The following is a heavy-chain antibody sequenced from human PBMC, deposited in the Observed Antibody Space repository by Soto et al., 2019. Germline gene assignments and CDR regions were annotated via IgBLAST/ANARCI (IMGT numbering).Heavy chain of an antibody. D-gene: IGHD6-19*01. J-gene: IGHJ4*02. V-gene: IGHV3-30*18. CDR2: ISYDGSNK. Sequence: QVQLVESGGGVVQPGRSLRLSCAASGFTFSSYGMHWVRQAPGKGLEWVAVISYDGSNKYYADSVKGRFTISRDNSKNTLYLQMNSLRAEDTAVYYCAKDMGRRSGCYEGSSCLDYWGQGTLVTVSS. CDR3: AKDMGRRSGCYEGSSCLDY. CDR1: GFTFSSYG.